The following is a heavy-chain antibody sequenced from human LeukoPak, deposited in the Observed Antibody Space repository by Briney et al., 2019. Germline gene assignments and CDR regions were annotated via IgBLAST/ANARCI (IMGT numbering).Heavy chain of an antibody. Sequence: ASVKVSCKASGYTFTSYYMHWVRQAPGQGLEWMGIINPSGGSTSYAQKFQGRVTMTRDMSTSTVYMELSSLRPEDTAVYYCARATYSGYDCVYWGQGTLVTVSS. J-gene: IGHJ4*02. V-gene: IGHV1-46*01. D-gene: IGHD5-12*01. CDR1: GYTFTSYY. CDR2: INPSGGST. CDR3: ARATYSGYDCVY.